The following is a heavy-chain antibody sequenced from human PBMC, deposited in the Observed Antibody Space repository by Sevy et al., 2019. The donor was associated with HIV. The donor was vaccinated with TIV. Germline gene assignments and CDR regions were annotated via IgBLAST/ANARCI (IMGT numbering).Heavy chain of an antibody. CDR1: GFSLSTSGVG. Sequence: SGPTLVNPTQTLTLTCTFSGFSLSTSGVGVGWIRQPPGKALEWLALIYWDDDKRYRPYLKSRLTITKDTSKNQVVLTMTNMDPVDTATYYCAYTELWFGARSYTFFDYWGQGTLVTVSS. V-gene: IGHV2-5*02. CDR3: AYTELWFGARSYTFFDY. CDR2: IYWDDDK. D-gene: IGHD3-10*01. J-gene: IGHJ4*02.